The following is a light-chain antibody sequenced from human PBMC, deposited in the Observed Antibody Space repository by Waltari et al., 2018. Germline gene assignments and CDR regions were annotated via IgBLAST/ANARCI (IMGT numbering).Light chain of an antibody. V-gene: IGKV3-20*01. CDR1: QSVSGSY. CDR2: GAS. J-gene: IGKJ3*01. CDR3: QQYYDIPFT. Sequence: EIVLTQSPGTLSLSPGERATLSCRASQSVSGSYLAWYQQKPGQAPRLLIYGASSRATGIPDRFSGSGSGTDFTLTISSLQAEDVAVYYCQQYYDIPFTFGPGTKVEIK.